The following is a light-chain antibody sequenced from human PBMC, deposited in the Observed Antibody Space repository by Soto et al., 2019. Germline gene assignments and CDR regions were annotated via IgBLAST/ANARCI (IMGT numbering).Light chain of an antibody. CDR1: QSVSTS. CDR3: QVRDVWPS. J-gene: IGKJ1*01. V-gene: IGKV3-11*01. Sequence: IVLTQSPVTLALSPGERAVLSCRASQSVSTSLAWYQHKPGQAPRLFIYDASKRAPGIPARFSGSGSGTDFTLTISSLEPEDFAVYYCQVRDVWPSFGQWTKVEIK. CDR2: DAS.